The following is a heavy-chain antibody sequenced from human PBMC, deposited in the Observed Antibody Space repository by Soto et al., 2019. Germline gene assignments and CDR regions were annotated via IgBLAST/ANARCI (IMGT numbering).Heavy chain of an antibody. J-gene: IGHJ4*02. CDR3: VRDSPIGSTFSGQDGIDY. V-gene: IGHV1-3*01. CDR2: INPRRDTT. CDR1: RYTFTRYN. Sequence: ALVTVSCRPSRYTFTRYNEHWLRQAPGQTLEWMGRINPRRDTTHYAQKFQGRVTFIADKSTGTAYMELNRLRSEDTAVYYCVRDSPIGSTFSGQDGIDYWGQGTLVTVSS. D-gene: IGHD1-26*01.